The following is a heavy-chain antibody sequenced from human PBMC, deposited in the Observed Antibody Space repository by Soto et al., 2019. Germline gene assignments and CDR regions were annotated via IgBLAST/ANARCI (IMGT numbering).Heavy chain of an antibody. J-gene: IGHJ4*02. CDR1: RFIFSNYS. Sequence: MRLSCAASRFIFSNYSMNWVRQAPGKGLEWVSYISSSSSTIYYADSVKGRFTISRDNSKNTLYLQMKSLRAEDTAIYYCAKDMRCSGGSCYSDFDYWGQGTLVTVSS. V-gene: IGHV3-48*01. D-gene: IGHD2-15*01. CDR3: AKDMRCSGGSCYSDFDY. CDR2: ISSSSSTI.